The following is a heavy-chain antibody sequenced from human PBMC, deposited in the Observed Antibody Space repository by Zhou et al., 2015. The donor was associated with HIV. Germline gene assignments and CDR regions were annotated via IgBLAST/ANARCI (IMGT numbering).Heavy chain of an antibody. J-gene: IGHJ3*02. Sequence: EVQLVESGGGLVQPGRSLRLSCTASGFIFSDYAMIWFRQAPGKGLEWVGFIRSKPYGGTTEYAASVKRRFSISRDDSKNTLYLQMSSLETEDTAMYYCTTDNGDKGFDIWGQGTMVTVSS. CDR3: TTDNGDKGFDI. D-gene: IGHD4-23*01. CDR1: GFIFSDYA. V-gene: IGHV3-49*03. CDR2: IRSKPYGGTT.